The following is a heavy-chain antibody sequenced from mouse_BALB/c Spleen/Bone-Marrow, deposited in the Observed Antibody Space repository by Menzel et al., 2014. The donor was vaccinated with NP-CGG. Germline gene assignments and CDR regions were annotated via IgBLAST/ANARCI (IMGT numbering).Heavy chain of an antibody. CDR1: GFTFSSFG. CDR3: SRGVDYSSWFAY. D-gene: IGHD2-4*01. Sequence: EVMLVESGGGLVQPGGSLKLSCAASGFTFSSFGMSWVRQTPDKRLELVANINSNGDFTYYADSVKGRFTISRDNAMNTLYLQMRSLKSEDTAIYYCSRGVDYSSWFAYWGQGTLVTVSA. J-gene: IGHJ3*01. CDR2: INSNGDFT. V-gene: IGHV5-6-3*01.